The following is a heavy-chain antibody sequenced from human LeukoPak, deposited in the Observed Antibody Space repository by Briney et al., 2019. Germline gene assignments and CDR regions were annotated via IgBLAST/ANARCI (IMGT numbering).Heavy chain of an antibody. V-gene: IGHV3-48*04. CDR3: AELGITMIGGV. D-gene: IGHD3-10*02. CDR2: ISSSGSTI. Sequence: GGSLRLSCAASGFAFNTYSMNWVRQAPGKGLEWVSYISSSGSTIYYADSVKGRFTISRDNAKNSLYLQMNSLRAEDTAVYYCAELGITMIGGVWGKGTTVTISS. J-gene: IGHJ6*04. CDR1: GFAFNTYS.